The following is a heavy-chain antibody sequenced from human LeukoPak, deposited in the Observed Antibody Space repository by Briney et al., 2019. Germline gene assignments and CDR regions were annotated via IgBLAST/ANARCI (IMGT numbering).Heavy chain of an antibody. J-gene: IGHJ4*02. D-gene: IGHD3-22*01. V-gene: IGHV3-21*05. CDR2: ISGSSSYT. Sequence: GGSLRLSCVGSGFNFRTYNLNWVRQAPGKGLEWVSDISGSSSYTDYADSVKGRFAISKDNANSSVFLQMDSLRAEDTAVYYCARGHNSGYYLKYWGQGTLVTVSS. CDR1: GFNFRTYN. CDR3: ARGHNSGYYLKY.